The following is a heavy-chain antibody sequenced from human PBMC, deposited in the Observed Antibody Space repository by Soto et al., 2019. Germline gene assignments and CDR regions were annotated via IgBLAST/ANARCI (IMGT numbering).Heavy chain of an antibody. V-gene: IGHV4-59*01. D-gene: IGHD5-12*01. J-gene: IGHJ4*02. CDR3: AKANSGYGSFDH. CDR1: GDSISKYY. Sequence: SETLSLTCTVSGDSISKYYCSWIRQSPGKGLEWIGYIYYSGSTNYNPSLKSRVTISIDKSKNQFSLKLTSVTAADTAVYYCAKANSGYGSFDHCGQGMLVTVSS. CDR2: IYYSGST.